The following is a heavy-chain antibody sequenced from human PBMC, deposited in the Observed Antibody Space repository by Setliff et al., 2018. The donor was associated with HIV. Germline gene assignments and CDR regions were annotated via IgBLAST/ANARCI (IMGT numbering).Heavy chain of an antibody. D-gene: IGHD3-22*01. V-gene: IGHV1-18*04. Sequence: ASVKVSCKASGYAFSNYGINWVRQAPGQGLEWMGWISPYNGDTRFAQSLQGRVTLTTDTSTSTAYMELSSLRSEDTAMYFCARDNYYDTSGAIGYWGQGTMVTVSS. J-gene: IGHJ4*02. CDR3: ARDNYYDTSGAIGY. CDR2: ISPYNGDT. CDR1: GYAFSNYG.